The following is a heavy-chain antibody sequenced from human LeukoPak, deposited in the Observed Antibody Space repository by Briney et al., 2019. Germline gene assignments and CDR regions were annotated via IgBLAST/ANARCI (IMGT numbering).Heavy chain of an antibody. D-gene: IGHD5-18*01. CDR1: GFTFSSYS. Sequence: GGSLRLSCAASGFTFSSYSKNWVRQAPGKGLEWVSSISSSSSYIYYADSVKGRFTISRDNAKNSLYLQMNSLRAEDTAVYYSTRDCGVSYGYPTDYYYYYMDVWGKGTTVTVSS. V-gene: IGHV3-21*01. CDR3: TRDCGVSYGYPTDYYYYYMDV. J-gene: IGHJ6*03. CDR2: ISSSSSYI.